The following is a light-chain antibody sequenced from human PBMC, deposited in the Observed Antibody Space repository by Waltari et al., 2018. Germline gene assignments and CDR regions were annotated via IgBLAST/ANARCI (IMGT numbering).Light chain of an antibody. CDR2: EVS. J-gene: IGLJ1*01. V-gene: IGLV2-23*02. CDR3: CSYAGSSTF. CDR1: SSDVGSYNL. Sequence: GSPGQSITISCTGTSSDVGSYNLVSWYQQHPGKAPKLMIYEVSKRPSGVSNRFSGSKSGNTASLTISGLQAEDEADYYCCSYAGSSTFFGTGTKVTVL.